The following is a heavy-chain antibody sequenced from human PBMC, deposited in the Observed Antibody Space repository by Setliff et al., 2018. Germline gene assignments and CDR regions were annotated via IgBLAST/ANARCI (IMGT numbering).Heavy chain of an antibody. V-gene: IGHV3-7*01. CDR1: GFTFSSLW. Sequence: PGGSLRLSCAASGFTFSSLWMSWVRQAPGKGLEWVANINQGGGAQYYIDSVRGRFTISRDNAQKTLYLHMNNLRADDTAVFYCVPGRGSWGQGALVTVS. CDR3: VPGRGS. D-gene: IGHD6-25*01. CDR2: INQGGGAQ. J-gene: IGHJ5*02.